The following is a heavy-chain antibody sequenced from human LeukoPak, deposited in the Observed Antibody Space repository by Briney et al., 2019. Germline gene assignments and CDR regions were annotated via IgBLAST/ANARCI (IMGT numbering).Heavy chain of an antibody. D-gene: IGHD3-10*01. CDR2: ICSSRTT. Sequence: GGALRDSLVATGFPLRNYILHWVRPAPGEGLEGVSHICSSRTTSYADSVKGRFTISRDNAKNSLYLQMNSLRAEDTAVYYCARDLEGSGSFYRASYDYWGQGTLVTVSS. J-gene: IGHJ4*02. V-gene: IGHV3-48*01. CDR1: GFPLRNYI. CDR3: ARDLEGSGSFYRASYDY.